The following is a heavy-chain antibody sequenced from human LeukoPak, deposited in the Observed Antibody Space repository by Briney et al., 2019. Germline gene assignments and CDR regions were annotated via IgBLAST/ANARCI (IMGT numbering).Heavy chain of an antibody. CDR2: ISSSSSYI. CDR1: GFTFSSYS. J-gene: IGHJ5*02. V-gene: IGHV3-21*01. Sequence: GGSLRLSCAASGFTFSSYSMNWVRQAPGKGPEWVSSISSSSSYIYYADSVKGRFTISRDNAKNSLYLQMNSLRAEDTAVYYCARNERNWFDPWGQGTLVTVSS. D-gene: IGHD1-1*01. CDR3: ARNERNWFDP.